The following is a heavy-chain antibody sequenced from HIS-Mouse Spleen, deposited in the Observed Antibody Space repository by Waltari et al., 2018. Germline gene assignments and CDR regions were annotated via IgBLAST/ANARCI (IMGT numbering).Heavy chain of an antibody. Sequence: EVQLVESGGGLVKPGGSLRLSCAASGFTFSNAWMSWVRQAPGKGLEWVGLKKSKTDGGTTDYAAPVKGRFTISRDDSKNTLYLQMNSLKTEDTAVYYCTTTPPVYAFDIWGQGTMVTVSS. J-gene: IGHJ3*02. V-gene: IGHV3-15*01. CDR1: GFTFSNAW. CDR3: TTTPPVYAFDI. CDR2: KKSKTDGGTT.